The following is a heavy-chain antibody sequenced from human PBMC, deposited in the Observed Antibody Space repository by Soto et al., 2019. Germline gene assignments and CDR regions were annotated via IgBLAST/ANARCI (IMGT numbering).Heavy chain of an antibody. CDR2: IKSKSDGATT. V-gene: IGHV3-15*01. D-gene: IGHD3-3*01. CDR1: GSTFSNAL. J-gene: IGHJ5*02. CDR3: TTGLTIFGVVIDP. Sequence: FLRLSCAASGSTFSNALMTWVRQAPGKGLEWVGRIKSKSDGATTDYAAPVRGRFIISRDDSKNTLYLQTNSLKTEDTAVYYCTTGLTIFGVVIDPWGQGTLVTVSS.